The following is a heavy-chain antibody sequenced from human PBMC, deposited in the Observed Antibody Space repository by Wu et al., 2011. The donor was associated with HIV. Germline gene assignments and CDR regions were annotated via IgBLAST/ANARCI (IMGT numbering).Heavy chain of an antibody. Sequence: QVQLVQSGAEVKKPGASVKVSCKASGYTFTGYYMHWVRQAPGQGLEWMGWINPNSGGTNYAQNFQGRVTMTRDTSISTAYMELSRLRSDDTAVYYCARDGWELPGEDFYYGLDVWGQGTTVTVSS. J-gene: IGHJ6*02. CDR2: INPNSGGT. V-gene: IGHV1-2*02. CDR3: ARDGWELPGEDFYYGLDV. CDR1: GYTFTGYY. D-gene: IGHD1-26*01.